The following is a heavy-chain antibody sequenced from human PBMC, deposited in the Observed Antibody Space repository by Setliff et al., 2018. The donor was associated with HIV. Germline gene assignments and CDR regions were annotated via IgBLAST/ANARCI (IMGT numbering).Heavy chain of an antibody. V-gene: IGHV4-4*09. CDR3: ARGFDYAQRPPLYYFDY. CDR2: IYTSGST. J-gene: IGHJ4*02. D-gene: IGHD2-2*01. Sequence: PSETLSLTCTVSGGSISSYYWSWIRQPPGKGLEWIGYIYTSGSTNYNPSLNSRVTISVDTSKNQFSLKLSSVTAADTAVYYCARGFDYAQRPPLYYFDYWGQGTLVTVSS. CDR1: GGSISSYY.